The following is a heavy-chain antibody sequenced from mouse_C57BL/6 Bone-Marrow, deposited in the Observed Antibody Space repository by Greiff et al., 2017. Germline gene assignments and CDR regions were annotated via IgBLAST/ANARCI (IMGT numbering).Heavy chain of an antibody. V-gene: IGHV1-82*01. CDR3: ASRLYYYAMDI. CDR1: GYAFSSSW. J-gene: IGHJ4*01. CDR2: IYPGDGDT. Sequence: VQLQQSGPELVKPGASVKISCKASGYAFSSSWMNWVKQRPGKGLEWIGRIYPGDGDTNYNGKFKGKATLTADKSSSTANMQLSSLTSDDSAVYFCASRLYYYAMDIGGQGTSVTVST.